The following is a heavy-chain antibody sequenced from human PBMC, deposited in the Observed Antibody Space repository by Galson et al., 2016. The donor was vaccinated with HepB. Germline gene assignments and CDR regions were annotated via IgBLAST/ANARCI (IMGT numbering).Heavy chain of an antibody. D-gene: IGHD4-17*01. CDR2: ISGSGGGT. CDR3: AKDVVDGDYVEF. CDR1: GFTFSSCA. Sequence: LRLSCAASGFTFSSCAMTWVRQAPGKGLEWVSDISGSGGGTQYADSVKGRFTISRDNSKNTLYLQMNSLRAEDTAVYYCAKDVVDGDYVEFWGQGTLVTVSS. J-gene: IGHJ4*02. V-gene: IGHV3-23*01.